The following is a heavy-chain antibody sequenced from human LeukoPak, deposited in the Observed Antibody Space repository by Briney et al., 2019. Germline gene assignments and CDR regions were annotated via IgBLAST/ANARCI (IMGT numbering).Heavy chain of an antibody. J-gene: IGHJ4*02. Sequence: GGSPRLSCAASGFTFSTYAMNWVRQAPGKGLEWVSGISGSGDSTYSAGSVKGQFTISRDNSKNMLYLQMNSLRADDTAVYYCARDRRGEYYFDYWGQGTLVTVSS. D-gene: IGHD3-10*01. CDR3: ARDRRGEYYFDY. V-gene: IGHV3-23*01. CDR2: ISGSGDST. CDR1: GFTFSTYA.